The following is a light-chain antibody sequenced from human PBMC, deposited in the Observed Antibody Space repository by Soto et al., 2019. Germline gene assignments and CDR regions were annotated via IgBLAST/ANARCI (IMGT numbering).Light chain of an antibody. CDR2: AAR. V-gene: IGKV1-39*01. CDR1: QSISRN. CDR3: QQSHSTPYT. J-gene: IGKJ2*01. Sequence: DIQLTQSPSSLSPSVGDRITLSCRASQSISRNLHWYQQMPGKAPSLLIYAARDLQSGVPGRFSGSGSGTEFNLTISSLQPEERATDYCQQSHSTPYTFGQGTKLEI.